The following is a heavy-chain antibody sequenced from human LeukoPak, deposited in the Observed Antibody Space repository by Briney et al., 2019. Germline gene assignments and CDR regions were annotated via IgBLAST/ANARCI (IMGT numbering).Heavy chain of an antibody. D-gene: IGHD3-22*01. CDR2: INSDGSST. Sequence: GGSLRLSCAASGFTFSSYWMHWVRQAPGKGLVWVSRINSDGSSTSYADSVKGRFTISRDNAKNALYLQMNSLRAEDTAVYYCARGGDYYDSSGYYYVSRYYFDYWGQGTLVTVSS. CDR3: ARGGDYYDSSGYYYVSRYYFDY. J-gene: IGHJ4*02. CDR1: GFTFSSYW. V-gene: IGHV3-74*01.